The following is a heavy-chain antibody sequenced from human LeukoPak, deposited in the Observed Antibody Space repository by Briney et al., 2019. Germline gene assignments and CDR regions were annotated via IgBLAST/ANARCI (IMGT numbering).Heavy chain of an antibody. V-gene: IGHV4-39*01. CDR3: AGSGWYGDY. CDR1: GGSLSSSSYY. J-gene: IGHJ4*02. CDR2: IYYSGST. Sequence: SETLSLTCTVSGGSLSSSSYYWGWIRQPPGKGLEWIGSIYYSGSTYYNPSLKSRVTISVDTSKNQFSLKLSSVTAADTAVYYCAGSGWYGDYWGQGTLVTVSS. D-gene: IGHD6-19*01.